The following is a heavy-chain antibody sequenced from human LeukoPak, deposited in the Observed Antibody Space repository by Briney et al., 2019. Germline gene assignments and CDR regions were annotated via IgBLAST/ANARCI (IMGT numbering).Heavy chain of an antibody. V-gene: IGHV3-66*01. CDR1: GFTVSSNY. CDR3: ARGIIWFGELSNCFDY. J-gene: IGHJ4*02. Sequence: PGGSLRLSCAASGFTVSSNYMSWVRQAPGKGLEWVSVIYSGGSTYYADSVKGRFTISRDNSKNTLYLQMNSLRAEDTAVYYCARGIIWFGELSNCFDYWGQGTLVTVSS. CDR2: IYSGGST. D-gene: IGHD3-10*01.